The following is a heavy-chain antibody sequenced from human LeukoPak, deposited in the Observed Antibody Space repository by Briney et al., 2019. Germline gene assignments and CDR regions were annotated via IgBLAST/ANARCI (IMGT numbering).Heavy chain of an antibody. Sequence: GGSLRLSCAASGFTFSSYAMSWVRQAPGKGLECVSVISGSGGSTYYADSVKGRFTISRDNSKNTLYLQMNSLRAEDTAVYYCARSRWLPTYFDYWGQGTLVTVSS. CDR3: ARSRWLPTYFDY. CDR2: ISGSGGST. J-gene: IGHJ4*02. D-gene: IGHD5-24*01. V-gene: IGHV3-23*01. CDR1: GFTFSSYA.